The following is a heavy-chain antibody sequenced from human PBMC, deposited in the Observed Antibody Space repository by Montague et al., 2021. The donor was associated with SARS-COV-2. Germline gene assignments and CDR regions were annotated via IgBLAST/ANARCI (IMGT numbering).Heavy chain of an antibody. CDR3: ARGLYGAFDA. CDR1: GDSVSSNIAA. Sequence: CAISGDSVSSNIAAWNWIRQSPSSGLEWLGRTKYTSTRYETYAVSVQSRITITADTSKNQFSLHLNSVTPEDTAVYYCARGLYGAFDAWGLGTTVTVSA. CDR2: TKYTSTRYE. J-gene: IGHJ3*01. V-gene: IGHV6-1*01. D-gene: IGHD3-16*01.